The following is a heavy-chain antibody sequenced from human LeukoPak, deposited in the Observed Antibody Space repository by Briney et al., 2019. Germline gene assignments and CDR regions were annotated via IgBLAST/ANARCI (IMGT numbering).Heavy chain of an antibody. J-gene: IGHJ6*02. CDR3: ARAPTSYYYYYGMDV. D-gene: IGHD5-12*01. Sequence: SETLSLTCAVYGGSFSGYYWSWIRQPPGKGLEWIGETNHSGSTNYNPSLKSRVTISVDTSKNQFSLKLSSVTAADTAVYYCARAPTSYYYYYGMDVWGQGTTVTVSS. CDR2: TNHSGST. CDR1: GGSFSGYY. V-gene: IGHV4-34*01.